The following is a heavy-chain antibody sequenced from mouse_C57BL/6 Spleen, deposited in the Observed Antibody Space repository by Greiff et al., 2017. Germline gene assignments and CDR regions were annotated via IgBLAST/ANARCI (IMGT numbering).Heavy chain of an antibody. V-gene: IGHV14-3*01. CDR3: ARSRHYGSNYAMDY. CDR1: GFNIKNTY. Sequence: EVKLVESVAELVRPGASVKLSCTASGFNIKNTYMHWVKQRPEQGLEWIGRIDPANGNTKYAPKFQGKATITADTSSNTAYLQLSSLTSEDPAIYYCARSRHYGSNYAMDYWGQGTSVTVSS. CDR2: IDPANGNT. D-gene: IGHD1-1*01. J-gene: IGHJ4*01.